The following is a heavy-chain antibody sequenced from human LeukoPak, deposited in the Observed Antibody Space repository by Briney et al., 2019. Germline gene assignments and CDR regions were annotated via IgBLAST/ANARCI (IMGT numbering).Heavy chain of an antibody. V-gene: IGHV3-33*01. CDR3: AGDRPVPAVPFDY. Sequence: PGRSLRLSCAASGFTFSSYGMHWVRQAPGKGLEWVAVIWYDGSNKYYADSVKGRFTISRDNSKNTLYLQMNSLRAEDTAVYYCAGDRPVPAVPFDYWGQGTLVTVSS. CDR2: IWYDGSNK. CDR1: GFTFSSYG. D-gene: IGHD2-2*01. J-gene: IGHJ4*02.